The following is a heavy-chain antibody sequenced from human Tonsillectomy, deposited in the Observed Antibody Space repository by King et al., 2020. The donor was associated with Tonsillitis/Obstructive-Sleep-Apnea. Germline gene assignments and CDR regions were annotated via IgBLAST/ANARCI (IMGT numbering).Heavy chain of an antibody. CDR3: ARVGAYYDSSAYYVS. Sequence: VQLVESGAEVKKPGASVKVSCKASGYTFTDYYMHWVRQAPGQWLEWTGWINPNSGGTNYAQKFQGRVTMTRDTSISTAYMELSRLRSDDTAVYYCARVGAYYDSSAYYVSWGQGTLVTVSS. J-gene: IGHJ5*02. CDR1: GYTFTDYY. V-gene: IGHV1-2*02. CDR2: INPNSGGT. D-gene: IGHD3-22*01.